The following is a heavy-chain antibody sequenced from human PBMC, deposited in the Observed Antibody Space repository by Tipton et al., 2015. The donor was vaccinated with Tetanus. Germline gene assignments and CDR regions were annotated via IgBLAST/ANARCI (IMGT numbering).Heavy chain of an antibody. V-gene: IGHV4-30-2*01. Sequence: LRLSCSVTGVLLTTGGYSWGWIRQPPGQGLEWIGYIYQTGSTYFHPSLRSRLTMSFKMSKNQFSLRLSSVTAADTAVYFCARHPPPYYYGSGSYLGYWGQGTPVTVSS. CDR1: GVLLTTGGYS. J-gene: IGHJ4*02. CDR3: ARHPPPYYYGSGSYLGY. D-gene: IGHD3-10*01. CDR2: IYQTGST.